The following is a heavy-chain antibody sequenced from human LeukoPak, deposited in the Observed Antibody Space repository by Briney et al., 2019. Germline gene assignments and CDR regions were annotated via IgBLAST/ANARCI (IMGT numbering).Heavy chain of an antibody. CDR3: ARDPPAPFVYCGTYPPDAFDI. V-gene: IGHV3-21*01. CDR1: GFTFSSYM. Sequence: PGGSLRLSCAASGFTFSSYMMNWVRQAPGKGLEWVSSINSGSTYTYYTESVKGRFTVSRDNAKNSLFLQMNSLRAEDTAVYYCARDPPAPFVYCGTYPPDAFDIWGQGAMVTVSS. J-gene: IGHJ3*02. CDR2: INSGSTYT. D-gene: IGHD1-26*01.